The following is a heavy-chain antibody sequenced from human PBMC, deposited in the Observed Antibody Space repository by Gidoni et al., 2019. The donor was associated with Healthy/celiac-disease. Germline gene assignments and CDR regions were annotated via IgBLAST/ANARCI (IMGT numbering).Heavy chain of an antibody. Sequence: EVQLVESGGGLVKPGGSLRLSCAASGFTFSNAWMSWVRQAPGKGLEWVGRIKSKTDGGTTDYAAPVKGRFTISRDDSKNTLYLQLNSLKTEDTAVYYCTTDLRWYTEDYFDYWGQGTLVTVSS. CDR2: IKSKTDGGTT. J-gene: IGHJ4*02. V-gene: IGHV3-15*01. CDR3: TTDLRWYTEDYFDY. D-gene: IGHD6-13*01. CDR1: GFTFSNAW.